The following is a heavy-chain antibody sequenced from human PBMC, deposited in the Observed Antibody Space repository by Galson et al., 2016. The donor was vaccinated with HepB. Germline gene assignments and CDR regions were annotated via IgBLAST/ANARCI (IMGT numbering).Heavy chain of an antibody. Sequence: SLRLSCAASGFTVSSNYMSWVRQAPGKGLEWVSVIYSGGSTYYADSVKGRFTISRDNSKNTLYLQMNGLRAEDTAVYYCARGNYGDPFDYWGQGTLVTVSS. CDR2: IYSGGST. CDR3: ARGNYGDPFDY. V-gene: IGHV3-53*01. J-gene: IGHJ4*02. D-gene: IGHD4-17*01. CDR1: GFTVSSNY.